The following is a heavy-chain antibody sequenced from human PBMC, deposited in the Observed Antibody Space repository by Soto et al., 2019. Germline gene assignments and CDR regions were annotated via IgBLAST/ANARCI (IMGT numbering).Heavy chain of an antibody. D-gene: IGHD1-26*01. CDR2: IRQDGSDK. V-gene: IGHV3-7*04. J-gene: IGHJ3*02. CDR1: GFTFNSYY. CDR3: AGERGGATTRAFDI. Sequence: EVQLVESGGGLVQPGGSLRLSCAASGFTFNSYYMTWVRQAPGKGLEWVANIRQDGSDKYYVGSVKGRFTISRDNAKKSMFLQMNSLRGEDRAVYYWAGERGGATTRAFDIWGQGTMVTVSS.